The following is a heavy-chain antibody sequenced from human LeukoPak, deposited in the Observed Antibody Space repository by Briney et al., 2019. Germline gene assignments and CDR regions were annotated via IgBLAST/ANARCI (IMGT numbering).Heavy chain of an antibody. Sequence: ASVKVSCKASGGTFSTYAIDWVRQAPGQGLEWMGWISAYNGNTNYAQKLQGRVTVTTDTSTSTAYMELRSLRSDDTAVYYCASSGSSSWRAKSYWYFDLWGRGTLVTVSS. CDR3: ASSGSSSWRAKSYWYFDL. D-gene: IGHD6-13*01. CDR1: GGTFSTYA. CDR2: ISAYNGNT. V-gene: IGHV1-18*01. J-gene: IGHJ2*01.